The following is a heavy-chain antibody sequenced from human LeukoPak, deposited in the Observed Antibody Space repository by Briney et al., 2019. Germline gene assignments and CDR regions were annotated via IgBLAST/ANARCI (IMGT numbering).Heavy chain of an antibody. V-gene: IGHV3-20*04. D-gene: IGHD3-9*01. J-gene: IGHJ5*02. Sequence: GGSLRLSCAASGFTFSSYWMSWVRQAPGKGLEWVSGINWNGGSTGYADSVKGRFTISRDNAKNSLYLQMNSLRAEDTALYYCAREVGYDILTGYYKYNWFDPWGQGTLVTVSS. CDR1: GFTFSSYW. CDR2: INWNGGST. CDR3: AREVGYDILTGYYKYNWFDP.